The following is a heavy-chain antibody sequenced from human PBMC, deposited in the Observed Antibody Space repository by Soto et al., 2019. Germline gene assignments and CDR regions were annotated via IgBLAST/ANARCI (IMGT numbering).Heavy chain of an antibody. D-gene: IGHD6-19*01. J-gene: IGHJ6*02. V-gene: IGHV1-46*02. CDR2: INPSGGST. CDR3: ARDHRNAAVAGRLTRWGDYYYYGMDV. CDR1: GYTFNSYY. Sequence: GASVKVSCKASGYTFNSYYMHWVRQAPGQGLEWMGIINPSGGSTSYAQKFQGRVTMTRDTSTSTVYMELSSLRSEDTAVYYCARDHRNAAVAGRLTRWGDYYYYGMDVWGQGTTVTVSS.